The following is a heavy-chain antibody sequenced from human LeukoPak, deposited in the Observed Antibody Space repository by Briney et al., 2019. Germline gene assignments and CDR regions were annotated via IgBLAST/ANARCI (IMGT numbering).Heavy chain of an antibody. CDR1: GFTFSGFS. CDR3: ARYPDCGGDCYSFDY. CDR2: IKQDGSER. D-gene: IGHD2-21*02. V-gene: IGHV3-7*01. J-gene: IGHJ4*02. Sequence: GGSLRLSCAASGFTFSGFSMSWVRQSPTKGLEWVANIKQDGSERYYVDSVKGRFTISRDNAKNSLYLQMNSLRAEDTAVYYCARYPDCGGDCYSFDYWGQGTLVTVSS.